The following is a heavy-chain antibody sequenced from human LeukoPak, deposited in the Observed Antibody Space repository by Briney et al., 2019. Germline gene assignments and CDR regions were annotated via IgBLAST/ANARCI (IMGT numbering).Heavy chain of an antibody. D-gene: IGHD1-1*01. Sequence: GGSLRLSCGASGFTFNAYYMSWIRQAPGKGLEWVAVIWYDGSNKYYADSVKGRFTISRDNSKNTLYLQVSSLRADDTAVYYCARDMGTTRLDLWGQGTLVTVSS. CDR3: ARDMGTTRLDL. CDR1: GFTFNAYY. J-gene: IGHJ5*02. V-gene: IGHV3-33*08. CDR2: IWYDGSNK.